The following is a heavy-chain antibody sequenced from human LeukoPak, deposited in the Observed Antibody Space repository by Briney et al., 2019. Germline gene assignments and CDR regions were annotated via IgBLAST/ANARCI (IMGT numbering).Heavy chain of an antibody. D-gene: IGHD6-13*01. CDR3: TRLSRYGNRWYYVDY. CDR2: IWYDGSNK. J-gene: IGHJ4*02. Sequence: GGSLRLSCAASGFTFSSYGMHWVRQAPGKGLEWVAVIWYDGSNKYYADSVKGRFTISRDNSKNTLYLQMNSLKTEDTAVYYCTRLSRYGNRWYYVDYWGQGTLVTASS. V-gene: IGHV3-33*01. CDR1: GFTFSSYG.